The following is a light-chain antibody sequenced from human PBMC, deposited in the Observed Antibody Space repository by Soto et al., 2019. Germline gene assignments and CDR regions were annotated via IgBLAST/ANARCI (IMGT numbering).Light chain of an antibody. CDR1: QSVSSY. CDR2: DAS. J-gene: IGKJ5*01. V-gene: IGKV3-11*01. Sequence: EILITQSPTPLSLSPGGRAPLSCRASQSVSSYLAWYQQKPGQAPRLLIYDASNRATGIPDRFSGSGSGTDFTLTISRLEPEDFAVYYCQQRSNWPPITFGQGTRLEN. CDR3: QQRSNWPPIT.